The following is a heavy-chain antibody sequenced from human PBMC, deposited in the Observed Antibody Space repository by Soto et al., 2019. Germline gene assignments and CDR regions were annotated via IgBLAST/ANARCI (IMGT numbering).Heavy chain of an antibody. Sequence: PSETLSLTCTVSGGSISSSSYYWGWIRQPPGKGLEWIGSIYYSGSTYYNPSLKSRVTISVDTSKNQFSLKLSSVTAADTAVYYCARHLGKQYYYGSGSYPTYYYGMDVWGQGTTVTVSS. J-gene: IGHJ6*02. V-gene: IGHV4-39*01. CDR2: IYYSGST. D-gene: IGHD3-10*01. CDR1: GGSISSSSYY. CDR3: ARHLGKQYYYGSGSYPTYYYGMDV.